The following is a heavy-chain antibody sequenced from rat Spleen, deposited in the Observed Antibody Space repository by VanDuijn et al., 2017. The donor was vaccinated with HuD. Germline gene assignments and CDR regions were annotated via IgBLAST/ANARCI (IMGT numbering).Heavy chain of an antibody. CDR1: GFTFSDYY. J-gene: IGHJ2*01. D-gene: IGHD1-12*02. Sequence: AASGFTFSDYYMAWVRQAPKKGLEWVASITNAAGKVYYPDSVKGRFTISRDTAQNILYLQLNSPRSEDTATYYCTTDTFYDGTYYPGGFDYWGQGVMVTVSS. CDR2: ITNAAGKV. CDR3: TTDTFYDGTYYPGGFDY. V-gene: IGHV5-20*01.